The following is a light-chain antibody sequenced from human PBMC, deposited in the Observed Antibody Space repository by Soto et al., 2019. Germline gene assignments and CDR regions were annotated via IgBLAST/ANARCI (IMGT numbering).Light chain of an antibody. CDR2: YAS. CDR3: QQRSNWPLT. V-gene: IGKV3-11*01. CDR1: QSVSRF. J-gene: IGKJ3*01. Sequence: EIVLTQSPTTLSLSPGEGATLSCRASQSVSRFLAWFQQKPGQAPRLLIYYASNRATGIPARFSGSGSGTDFTLTISSLEPEDFAVYYCQQRSNWPLTFGPGTKVDMK.